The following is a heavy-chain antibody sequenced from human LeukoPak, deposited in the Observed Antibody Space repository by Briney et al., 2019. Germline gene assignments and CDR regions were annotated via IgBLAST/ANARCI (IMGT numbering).Heavy chain of an antibody. CDR1: GGSISSSSYY. J-gene: IGHJ5*02. Sequence: SETLSLTCTVSGGSISSSSYYWGWIRQPPGKGLEWIGSIYCRSTYYNPSLKSRVTISVDTSKNQFSLKLSSVTAADTAVYYCARDRDDDPNSSWYRSGLNWFDPWGQGTLVTVSS. V-gene: IGHV4-39*07. CDR2: IYCRST. CDR3: ARDRDDDPNSSWYRSGLNWFDP. D-gene: IGHD6-13*01.